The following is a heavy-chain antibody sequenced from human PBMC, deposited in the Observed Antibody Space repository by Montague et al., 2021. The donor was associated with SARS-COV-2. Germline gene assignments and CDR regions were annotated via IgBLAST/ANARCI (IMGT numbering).Heavy chain of an antibody. J-gene: IGHJ6*03. CDR2: INHSGST. Sequence: SETLSLTCAVYGGSFSGYYWSWIRQPPGKGLEWIREINHSGSTNXNPSLKSRVTISVDTSKNRFSLKLSSVTAADTAVYYCARARQDVVVPALGIGAYYYYYYMDVWGKGTTVTVSS. D-gene: IGHD2-2*01. CDR3: ARARQDVVVPALGIGAYYYYYYMDV. V-gene: IGHV4-34*01. CDR1: GGSFSGYY.